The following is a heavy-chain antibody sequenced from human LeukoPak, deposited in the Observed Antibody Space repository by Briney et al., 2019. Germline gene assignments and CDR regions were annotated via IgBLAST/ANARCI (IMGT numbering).Heavy chain of an antibody. CDR3: AKAPSETVGYYPEYFRH. CDR1: GFTFSTYW. D-gene: IGHD3-22*01. CDR2: IKSDGGT. Sequence: TGGSLRLSCAAAGFTFSTYWMHWVRQAPGKGLVWVSRIKSDGGTNYADSVKGRFTISRDNAKKTVSLQMNSLRPEDTGVYYCAKAPSETVGYYPEYFRHWGQGTLVTVSS. J-gene: IGHJ1*01. V-gene: IGHV3-74*01.